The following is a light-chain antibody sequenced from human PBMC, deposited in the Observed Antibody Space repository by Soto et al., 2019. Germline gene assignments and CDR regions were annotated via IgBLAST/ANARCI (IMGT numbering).Light chain of an antibody. J-gene: IGLJ2*01. Sequence: QSVLTQPPSVSGAPGQRVTISCTGSSSNIGAGYDVHWYQQLPGTAPKLLIYGNSNRPSGVPDRFSGSKSGTSASLAITGLQAEDEADYYCQSYDSSLSLVLVFGGGTKVTVL. CDR1: SSNIGAGYD. CDR2: GNS. V-gene: IGLV1-40*01. CDR3: QSYDSSLSLVLV.